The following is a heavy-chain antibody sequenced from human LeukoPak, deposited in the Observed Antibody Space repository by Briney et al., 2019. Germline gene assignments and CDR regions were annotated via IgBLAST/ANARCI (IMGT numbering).Heavy chain of an antibody. CDR3: ARVDGHYYGSGSVVHFDP. V-gene: IGHV4-34*09. CDR2: INHSGST. D-gene: IGHD3-10*01. Sequence: PSETLSLTCAVYGGSFSGYYWSWIRQPPGKGLEWIGEINHSGSTNYNPSLKSRVTISVDTSKNQFSLKLGSVTAADTAVYYCARVDGHYYGSGSVVHFDPWGQGTLVTVSS. CDR1: GGSFSGYY. J-gene: IGHJ5*02.